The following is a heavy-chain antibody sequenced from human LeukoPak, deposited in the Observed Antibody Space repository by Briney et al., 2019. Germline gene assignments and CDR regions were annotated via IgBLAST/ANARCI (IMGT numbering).Heavy chain of an antibody. D-gene: IGHD6-13*01. CDR2: ISSSSNYI. J-gene: IGHJ4*02. CDR3: ARAEGQQLVSGLDY. V-gene: IGHV3-21*06. CDR1: GFTFSTYT. Sequence: GGSLRLSCAASGFTFSTYTMNWVRQAPGKGLEWVSSISSSSNYIYYADSVKGRFTISRDNAKNSLYLQMNSLRAEDTAVYYCARAEGQQLVSGLDYWGQGNLVTVSS.